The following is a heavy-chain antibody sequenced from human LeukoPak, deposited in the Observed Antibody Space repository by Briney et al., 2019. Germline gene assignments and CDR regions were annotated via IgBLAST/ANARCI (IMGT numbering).Heavy chain of an antibody. CDR3: ASGYYDSSGYYFYYGMDV. D-gene: IGHD3-22*01. CDR2: IWYDGSNK. V-gene: IGHV3-33*01. Sequence: GGSLRLSCAASGFTFSSYGMHWVRQAPGKGLEWVAVIWYDGSNKYYADSVKGRFTISRDNSKNTLYLQMNSLRAEDTAVYYCASGYYDSSGYYFYYGMDVWGQGTTVTVSS. CDR1: GFTFSSYG. J-gene: IGHJ6*02.